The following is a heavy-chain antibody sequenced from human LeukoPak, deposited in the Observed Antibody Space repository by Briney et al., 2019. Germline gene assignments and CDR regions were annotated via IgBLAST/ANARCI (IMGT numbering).Heavy chain of an antibody. CDR3: ARAGPLYSGAYLGY. CDR1: GYTFTNYY. CDR2: INPNSGDA. J-gene: IGHJ4*02. D-gene: IGHD1-26*01. Sequence: ASVKVSCKASGYTFTNYYMHWVRQAPGQGLEGMGWINPNSGDANYAQKFQGRVTMTRDTSISTAYMELSRLRSDDTAVYYCARAGPLYSGAYLGYWGQGTLVTVSS. V-gene: IGHV1-2*02.